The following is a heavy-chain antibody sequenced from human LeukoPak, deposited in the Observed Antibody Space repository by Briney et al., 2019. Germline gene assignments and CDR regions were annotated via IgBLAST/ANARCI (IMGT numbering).Heavy chain of an antibody. V-gene: IGHV3-48*01. Sequence: GGSLRLSCAGSGFTFSSYGMSWVRQAPGKGLEWVSYISSSSSTIYYADSVKGRFTISRDNAKNSLYLQMNSLRAEDTAVYYCARDLTTDAFDIWGQGTMVTVSS. J-gene: IGHJ3*02. CDR2: ISSSSSTI. D-gene: IGHD3-22*01. CDR3: ARDLTTDAFDI. CDR1: GFTFSSYG.